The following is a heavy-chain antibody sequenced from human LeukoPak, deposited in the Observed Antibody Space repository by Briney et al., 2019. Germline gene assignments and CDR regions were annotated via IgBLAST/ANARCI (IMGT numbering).Heavy chain of an antibody. CDR1: GSTFSSHT. J-gene: IGHJ4*02. Sequence: GGSLRLFCAASGSTFSSHTMNWVRQAPGKGLEWISYISSTSSIIYYADSVKGRFTVSRDNAKNSLYLQMSSLRAEDTAVYYCARNLPAADYWGQGTLVTVSS. D-gene: IGHD2-2*01. CDR3: ARNLPAADY. CDR2: ISSTSSII. V-gene: IGHV3-48*04.